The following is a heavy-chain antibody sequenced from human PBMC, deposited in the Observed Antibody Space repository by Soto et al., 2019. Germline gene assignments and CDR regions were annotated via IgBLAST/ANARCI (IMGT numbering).Heavy chain of an antibody. CDR1: GFTFDNYG. V-gene: IGHV3-23*01. Sequence: EVQLLASGGGLVQPGGSLRLSCAASGFTFDNYGMSWVRQAPGKGLEWIGAITGAGGSTYNADSVKGRFTISRDNSKKTVYLQVDSLRVEDTAVYYCAKGHSDSFGNYDYFGMDVWGQGTTVTVSS. D-gene: IGHD4-4*01. CDR3: AKGHSDSFGNYDYFGMDV. CDR2: ITGAGGST. J-gene: IGHJ6*02.